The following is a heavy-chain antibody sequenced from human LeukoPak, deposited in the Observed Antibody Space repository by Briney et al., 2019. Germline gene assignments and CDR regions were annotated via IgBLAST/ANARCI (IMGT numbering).Heavy chain of an antibody. CDR3: ARDLGRRCSGGSCYYYSNYMDV. CDR1: GYTFTSYG. Sequence: ASVKVSCKASGYTFTSYGISWVRQATGQGLEWMGWMNPNSGNTGYAQKFQGRVTMTRDTSISTAYMELSSLRSEDTAVYYCARDLGRRCSGGSCYYYSNYMDVWGKGTTVTNSS. J-gene: IGHJ6*03. CDR2: MNPNSGNT. V-gene: IGHV1-8*02. D-gene: IGHD2-15*01.